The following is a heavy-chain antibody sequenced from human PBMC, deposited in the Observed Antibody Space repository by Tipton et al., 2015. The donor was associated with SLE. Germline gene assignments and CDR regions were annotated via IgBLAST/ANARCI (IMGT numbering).Heavy chain of an antibody. V-gene: IGHV4-34*01. CDR1: GASFSGHY. D-gene: IGHD4-17*01. Sequence: TLSLTCAVYGASFSGHYWSWIRQPPGKGLEWIGEISHAGGTYYNPSLNSRVTISADTSKNQFSLKVTSVTAADTAVYYCASSSGSMVTTWYFDLWGRGTLVTVAS. CDR2: ISHAGGT. J-gene: IGHJ2*01. CDR3: ASSSGSMVTTWYFDL.